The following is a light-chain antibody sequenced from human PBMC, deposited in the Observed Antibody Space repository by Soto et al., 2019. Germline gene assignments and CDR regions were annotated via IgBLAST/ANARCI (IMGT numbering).Light chain of an antibody. V-gene: IGLV1-47*01. CDR1: SSNIGVNF. J-gene: IGLJ1*01. CDR3: AVWDDSLNVFX. CDR2: KND. Sequence: QSVLTQPPSASGTPGQRVIISCSGSSSNIGVNFVSWYQQLPGAAPKLLIYKNDQRPSGVPDRFSGSTSGTSASLAISGLLFDDEADYYCAVWDDSLNVFXXGAGTXLTVL.